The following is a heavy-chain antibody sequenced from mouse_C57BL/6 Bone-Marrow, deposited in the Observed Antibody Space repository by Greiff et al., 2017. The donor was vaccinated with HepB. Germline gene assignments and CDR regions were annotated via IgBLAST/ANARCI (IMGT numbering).Heavy chain of an antibody. CDR2: IYPGSGNT. J-gene: IGHJ4*01. V-gene: IGHV1-76*01. D-gene: IGHD2-3*01. CDR3: AGYDGYYGAMDY. Sequence: QVQLQQSGAELVRPGASVKLSCKASGYTFTDYYINWVKQRPGQGLEWIARIYPGSGNTYYNEKFKGKATLTAEKSSSTAYMQLSSLTSEDSAVYFCAGYDGYYGAMDYWGQGTSVTVSS. CDR1: GYTFTDYY.